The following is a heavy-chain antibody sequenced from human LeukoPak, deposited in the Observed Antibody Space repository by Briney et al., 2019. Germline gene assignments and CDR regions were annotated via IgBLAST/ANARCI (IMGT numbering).Heavy chain of an antibody. J-gene: IGHJ5*02. CDR1: GFTFTSSA. CDR3: ARAGMARINWFDP. V-gene: IGHV1-58*01. Sequence: SVKVSCKASGFTFTSSAVQWVRQARGQRLEWIGWIVVGSGNTNYAQKFQERVTITRDMSTSTAYMELSSLRSEDTAVYYCARAGMARINWFDPWGQGTLVTVSS. CDR2: IVVGSGNT. D-gene: IGHD1-14*01.